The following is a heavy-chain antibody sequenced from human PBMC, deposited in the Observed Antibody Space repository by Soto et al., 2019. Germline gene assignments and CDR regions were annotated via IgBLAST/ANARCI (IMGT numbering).Heavy chain of an antibody. CDR1: GFSLSTRGLG. CDR2: IYWNDDK. CDR3: AHRPSGWYLFDY. D-gene: IGHD6-19*01. Sequence: QITLKESGPTLVRPTQTLTLTCTFSGFSLSTRGLGVGWIRQPPGKALEWLALIYWNDDKRYSPSLKARLTITTDSSKNQVVLTMTNMDPVDTATYYCAHRPSGWYLFDYWGQGTLVTVSS. V-gene: IGHV2-5*01. J-gene: IGHJ4*02.